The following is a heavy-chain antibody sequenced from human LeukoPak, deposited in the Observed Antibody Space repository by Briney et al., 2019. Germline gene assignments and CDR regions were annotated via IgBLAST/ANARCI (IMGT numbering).Heavy chain of an antibody. V-gene: IGHV7-4-1*02. Sequence: GASVKVSCKASGYTFTSYAMNWVRQAPGRGGEWMGWINTNTGNPTYAQGFTGRFVFSLDTSVSTTYLQISSLKAEDTAVYYCARVLYRSSWPYYYGMDVWGQGTTVTVSS. CDR2: INTNTGNP. D-gene: IGHD6-13*01. J-gene: IGHJ6*02. CDR1: GYTFTSYA. CDR3: ARVLYRSSWPYYYGMDV.